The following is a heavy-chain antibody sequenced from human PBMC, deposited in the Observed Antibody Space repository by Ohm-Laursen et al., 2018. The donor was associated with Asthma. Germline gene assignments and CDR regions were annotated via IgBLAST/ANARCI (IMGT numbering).Heavy chain of an antibody. D-gene: IGHD3-3*01. CDR1: GYTFTSYA. CDR3: AREGDLMSGHAFDF. J-gene: IGHJ4*02. Sequence: GASVKVSCKASGYTFTSYAMHWVRQAPGQRLEWMGWINAGNGNTKYSQKFQGRVTITRDTSARTASMELSSLRSEDTAVYYCAREGDLMSGHAFDFWGEGTLVTVSS. V-gene: IGHV1-3*01. CDR2: INAGNGNT.